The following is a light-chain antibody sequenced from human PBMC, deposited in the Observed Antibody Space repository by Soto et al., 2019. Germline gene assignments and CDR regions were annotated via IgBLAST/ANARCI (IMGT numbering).Light chain of an antibody. J-gene: IGLJ1*01. CDR3: SSHTSYSTRV. V-gene: IGLV2-14*01. Sequence: QSVLTQPASVSGSPGQSIAISCTGTSSDVGGYNYVSWYQQHPGKAPKLMIHEVSNRPSGISDRCSGSKSGNTASLTISGLQADDEADYYCSSHTSYSTRVFGTGTKLTVL. CDR2: EVS. CDR1: SSDVGGYNY.